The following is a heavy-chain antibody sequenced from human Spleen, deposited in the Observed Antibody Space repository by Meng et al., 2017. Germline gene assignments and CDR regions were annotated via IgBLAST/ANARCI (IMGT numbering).Heavy chain of an antibody. CDR2: INTYNGHT. V-gene: IGHV1-18*01. J-gene: IGHJ6*02. D-gene: IGHD2-2*01. Sequence: ASVKVSCKASGYSFTNYGVTWVRQAPGQGLEWMGWINTYNGHTEYALKLQGRLTVTTDTSTSTAYMELRSLRSDDTAVYYCARTLPPGAAMYYYYGMDVWGQGTTVTVSS. CDR1: GYSFTNYG. CDR3: ARTLPPGAAMYYYYGMDV.